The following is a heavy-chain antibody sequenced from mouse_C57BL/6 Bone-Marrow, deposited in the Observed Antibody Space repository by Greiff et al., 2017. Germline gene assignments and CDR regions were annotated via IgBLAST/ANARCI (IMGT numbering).Heavy chain of an antibody. J-gene: IGHJ4*01. Sequence: EVQRVESGGGLVQPGGSLKLSCAASGFTFSDYYMYWVRQTPEQRLEWVAYISTGGGSTYYPDTVKGRFTISVDNAKNTRYMQLSLLKSEDTAMYYCARGGYYGEGAIDYWGQGTAVTVSA. CDR3: ARGGYYGEGAIDY. CDR2: ISTGGGST. V-gene: IGHV5-12*01. D-gene: IGHD2-3*01. CDR1: GFTFSDYY.